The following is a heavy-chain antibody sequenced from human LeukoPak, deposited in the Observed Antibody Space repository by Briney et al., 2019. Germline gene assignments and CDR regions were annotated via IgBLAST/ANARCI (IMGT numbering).Heavy chain of an antibody. J-gene: IGHJ4*02. CDR1: GYTFTGYY. V-gene: IGHV1-2*02. D-gene: IGHD5-12*01. Sequence: SVKVSCKASGYTFTGYYMHWVRQAPGQGLEWMGWINPNSGGTNYAQKFQGRVTMTRDTSISTAYMELSRLRSDDTAVYYCARTKRGYSGYEFDYWGQGTLVTVSS. CDR3: ARTKRGYSGYEFDY. CDR2: INPNSGGT.